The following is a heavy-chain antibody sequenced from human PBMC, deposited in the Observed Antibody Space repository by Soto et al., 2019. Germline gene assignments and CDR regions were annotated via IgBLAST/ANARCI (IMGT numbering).Heavy chain of an antibody. J-gene: IGHJ4*02. CDR2: IYPGDSDT. V-gene: IGHV5-51*01. CDR1: GHIFSNYW. CDR3: ARQRLWGTSGYYYFEN. D-gene: IGHD3-22*01. Sequence: GESLKISCKGSGHIFSNYWIGWVRQMPGKGLEWMGIIYPGDSDTRYSPSFQGQVTITVDKSINTAYLQWSRLKASGTAIYYCARQRLWGTSGYYYFENWGQGTLVTVSS.